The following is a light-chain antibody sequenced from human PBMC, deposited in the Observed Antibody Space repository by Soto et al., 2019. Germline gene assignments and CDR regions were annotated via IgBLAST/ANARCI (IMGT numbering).Light chain of an antibody. CDR2: DAS. J-gene: IGKJ1*01. V-gene: IGKV3-15*01. CDR3: QQYHNWPPIT. CDR1: QSVSTK. Sequence: EILMTQSPATLSVSPCETATLSCRASQSVSTKLAWYQQKPGQAPRLLINDASTRATGVPARFSGWGSGTEFTLTISSLQSEDFAVYYCQQYHNWPPITFGQGTKVDIK.